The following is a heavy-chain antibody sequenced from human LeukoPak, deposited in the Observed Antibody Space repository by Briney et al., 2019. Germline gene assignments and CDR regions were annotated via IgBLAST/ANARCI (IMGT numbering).Heavy chain of an antibody. CDR3: ARVSIAAGDSGFDY. J-gene: IGHJ4*02. Sequence: SVKVSCKASGYTFTSYGISWVRQAPGQGLEWMGRIIPILGIANYAQKFQGRVTITADKSTSTAYMELSSLRSEDTAVYYCARVSIAAGDSGFDYWGQGTLVTVSS. V-gene: IGHV1-69*04. D-gene: IGHD6-6*01. CDR1: GYTFTSYG. CDR2: IIPILGIA.